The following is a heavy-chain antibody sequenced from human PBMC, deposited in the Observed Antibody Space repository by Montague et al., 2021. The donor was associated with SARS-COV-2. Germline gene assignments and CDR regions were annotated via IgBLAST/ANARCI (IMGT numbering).Heavy chain of an antibody. CDR1: GGSISSGTNY. V-gene: IGHV4-61*02. D-gene: IGHD6-19*01. J-gene: IGHJ4*02. CDR3: ARDFSTTSGRYEVYYLDY. CDR2: IYYSGQT. Sequence: TLSLTCTVSGGSISSGTNYWSWIRQPAGKGLEWIGRIYYSGQTYYNPSLKSRVTMSVDTSKNQFSLILTSLTAADTAVYYCARDFSTTSGRYEVYYLDYWGLGIQVTVSS.